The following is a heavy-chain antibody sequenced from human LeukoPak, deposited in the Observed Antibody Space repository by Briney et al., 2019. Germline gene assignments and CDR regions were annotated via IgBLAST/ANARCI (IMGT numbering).Heavy chain of an antibody. Sequence: SETLSLTCAVSGGSISSGGYSWSWIRQPPGKGLEWIGYIYHSGSTYYNPSLKSRVTISVDTSKNHFSLKLRSVTAADTAVFYCARRNKAVPGDAFDMWGQGTMVSVSS. V-gene: IGHV4-30-2*03. CDR1: GGSISSGGYS. CDR2: IYHSGST. CDR3: ARRNKAVPGDAFDM. J-gene: IGHJ3*02. D-gene: IGHD6-19*01.